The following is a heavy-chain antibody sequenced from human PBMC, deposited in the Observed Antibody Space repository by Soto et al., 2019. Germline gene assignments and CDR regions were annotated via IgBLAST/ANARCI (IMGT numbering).Heavy chain of an antibody. CDR1: GGSISSGGYY. J-gene: IGHJ5*02. CDR3: ARGPAGMSNWFDP. CDR2: IYYSGST. V-gene: IGHV4-31*03. D-gene: IGHD6-13*01. Sequence: QVQLQESGTGLVKPSQTLSLTCTVSGGSISSGGYYWSWIRQHPGKGLEWIGYIYYSGSTYYNPSLTRRVTISVDTSKNQFSLKLSSVTAADTAVYYCARGPAGMSNWFDPWGQGTLVTVSS.